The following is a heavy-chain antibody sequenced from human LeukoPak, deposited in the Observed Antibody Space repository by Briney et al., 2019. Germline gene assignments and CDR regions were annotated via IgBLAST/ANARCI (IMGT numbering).Heavy chain of an antibody. CDR1: GYTFTSYG. D-gene: IGHD3-9*01. CDR2: ISAYNGNT. J-gene: IGHJ5*02. CDR3: ARDVLRYFDWLNNWFDP. V-gene: IGHV1-18*04. Sequence: ASVTVSCKASGYTFTSYGISWVRQAPGQGLEWMGWISAYNGNTNYAQKLQGRVTMTTDTSTSTAYMELRSLRSDDTAVYYCARDVLRYFDWLNNWFDPWGQGTLVTVSS.